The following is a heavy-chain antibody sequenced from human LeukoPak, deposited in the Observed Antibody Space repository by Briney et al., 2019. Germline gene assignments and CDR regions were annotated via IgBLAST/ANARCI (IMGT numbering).Heavy chain of an antibody. CDR3: ARDLEPIAIFGVVIDY. V-gene: IGHV3-33*01. J-gene: IGHJ4*02. Sequence: GGSLRLSCAASGFTFSSYGMHWVRQAPGKGLERVAVIWYDGSNKYYADSVKGRFTISRDNSKNTLYLQMNSLRAEDTAVYYCARDLEPIAIFGVVIDYWGQGTLVTVSS. CDR2: IWYDGSNK. CDR1: GFTFSSYG. D-gene: IGHD3-3*01.